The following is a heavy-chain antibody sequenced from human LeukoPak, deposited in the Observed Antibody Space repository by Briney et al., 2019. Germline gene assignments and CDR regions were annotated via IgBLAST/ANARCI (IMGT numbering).Heavy chain of an antibody. V-gene: IGHV3-21*01. D-gene: IGHD1-7*01. Sequence: GGSLRLSCAASGFTFSSYSMHWVRQAPGKGLEWVSSISSSSSYIYYADSVKGRFTISRDNAKHSLYLQMNSLRAEDTAVYYCARKSINWNYGEGFDYWGQGTLVTVSS. CDR1: GFTFSSYS. J-gene: IGHJ4*02. CDR3: ARKSINWNYGEGFDY. CDR2: ISSSSSYI.